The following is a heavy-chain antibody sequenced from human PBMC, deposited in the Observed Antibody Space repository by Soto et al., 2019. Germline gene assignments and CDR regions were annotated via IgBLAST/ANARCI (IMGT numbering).Heavy chain of an antibody. CDR3: ARQQWLYYYYGMDV. CDR2: ISASNGNT. D-gene: IGHD6-19*01. CDR1: GYTFTTYG. J-gene: IGHJ6*02. V-gene: IGHV1-18*01. Sequence: QVQLVQSGAEVKKPGASVKVSCKASGYTFTTYGISWVRQAPGQGLEWLGWISASNGNTNYAQKIQGRVTMTTDTSTSTAYMELRSLRSDDTAVYYCARQQWLYYYYGMDVWGQGTKVTVSS.